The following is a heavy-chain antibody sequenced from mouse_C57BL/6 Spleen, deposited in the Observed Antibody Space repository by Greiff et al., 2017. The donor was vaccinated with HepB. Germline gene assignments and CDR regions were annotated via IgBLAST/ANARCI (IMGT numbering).Heavy chain of an antibody. CDR1: GFSLTSYG. D-gene: IGHD2-5*01. CDR2: IWSGGST. J-gene: IGHJ3*01. V-gene: IGHV2-2*01. CDR3: ASPPYYSNPWFAY. Sequence: VKLMESGPGLVQPSQSLSITCTVSGFSLTSYGVHWVRQSPGKGLEWLGVIWSGGSTDYNAAFISRLSISKDNSKSQVFFKMNSLQADDTAIYYCASPPYYSNPWFAYWGQGTLVTVSA.